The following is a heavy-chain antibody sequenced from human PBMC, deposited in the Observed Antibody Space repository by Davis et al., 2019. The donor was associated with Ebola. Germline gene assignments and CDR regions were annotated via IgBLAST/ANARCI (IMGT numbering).Heavy chain of an antibody. Sequence: PGGSLRLSCAASGFTFSSYGMHWVRQAPGKGLEWVAVISYDGSNKYYADSVKGRFTISRDNSKNTLYLQMNSLRAEDTAVYYCARHETWLRFLTFDYWGQGTLVTVSS. D-gene: IGHD5-12*01. CDR1: GFTFSSYG. J-gene: IGHJ4*02. CDR3: ARHETWLRFLTFDY. V-gene: IGHV3-30*03. CDR2: ISYDGSNK.